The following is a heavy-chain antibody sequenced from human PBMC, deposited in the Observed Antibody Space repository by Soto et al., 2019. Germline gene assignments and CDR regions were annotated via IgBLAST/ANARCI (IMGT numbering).Heavy chain of an antibody. CDR2: IYYSGST. CDR1: GGSISSSSYY. J-gene: IGHJ3*02. V-gene: IGHV4-39*01. Sequence: PSETLSLTCTVSGGSISSSSYYWGWIRQPPGKGLEWIGSIYYSGSTYYNPSLKSRVTISVDTSKNQFSLKLSSVTAADTAVYYFARQNDFWSRLDAFDIWGQGTMVTVS. D-gene: IGHD3-3*01. CDR3: ARQNDFWSRLDAFDI.